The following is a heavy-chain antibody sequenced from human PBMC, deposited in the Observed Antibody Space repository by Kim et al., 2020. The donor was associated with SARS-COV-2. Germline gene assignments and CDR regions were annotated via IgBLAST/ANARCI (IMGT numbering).Heavy chain of an antibody. J-gene: IGHJ5*02. CDR1: GASISNYY. CDR2: IYYSGSR. V-gene: IGHV4-59*08. Sequence: SETLSLTCAVSGASISNYYWSWIRQPPGKGLEWIGYIYYSGSRNYNPSLKIRVTMSLDTSKNQFSLKLTSVTAADTAIYYCARHGGNWNDPLGCFDPWGQGTLVTVSS. D-gene: IGHD1-20*01. CDR3: ARHGGNWNDPLGCFDP.